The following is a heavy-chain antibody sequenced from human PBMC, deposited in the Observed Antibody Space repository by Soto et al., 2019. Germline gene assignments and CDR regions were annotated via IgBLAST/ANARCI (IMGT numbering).Heavy chain of an antibody. J-gene: IGHJ4*02. Sequence: SETLSLTCAVSGGSISSGGYYWSWIRQPPGKGLEWIGYIFYSGSTNYNPSLKSRVTISLDTSKNQFSLKMSSVTAADTAVYYCARLATRYYFDYWGQGTLVTVSS. CDR1: GGSISSGGYY. CDR3: ARLATRYYFDY. V-gene: IGHV4-61*08. CDR2: IFYSGST. D-gene: IGHD1-1*01.